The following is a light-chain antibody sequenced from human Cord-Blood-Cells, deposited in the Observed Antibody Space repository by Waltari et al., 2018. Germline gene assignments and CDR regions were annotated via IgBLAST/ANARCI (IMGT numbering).Light chain of an antibody. Sequence: DIVMTQYPDSLAVSLGERATINCKSSQSVLYSSNNKNYLAWYQQKPGQPPKLLIYWASTRESGVPDRFSGSGSGTDFTLTISSLQAEDVAVYDCQQYYSTPPAFGQGTKVEIK. CDR1: QSVLYSSNNKNY. CDR3: QQYYSTPPA. CDR2: WAS. J-gene: IGKJ1*01. V-gene: IGKV4-1*01.